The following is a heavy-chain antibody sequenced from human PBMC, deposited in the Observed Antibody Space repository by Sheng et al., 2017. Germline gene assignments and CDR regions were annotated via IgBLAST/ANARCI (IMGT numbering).Heavy chain of an antibody. CDR1: GGSISSSSYY. J-gene: IGHJ4*02. D-gene: IGHD6-6*01. Sequence: QLQLQESGPGLVKPSETLSLTCTVSGGSISSSSYYWGWIRQPPGKGLEWIGSIYYSGSTYYNPSLKSRVTISVDTSKNQFSLKLSSVTAADTAVYYCARAPYSSSSTFDYVGPGEPLVHRLL. V-gene: IGHV4-39*07. CDR2: IYYSGST. CDR3: ARAPYSSSSTFDY.